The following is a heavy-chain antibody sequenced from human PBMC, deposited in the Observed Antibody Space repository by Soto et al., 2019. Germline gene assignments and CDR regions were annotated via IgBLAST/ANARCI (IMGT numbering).Heavy chain of an antibody. V-gene: IGHV5-51*01. CDR3: ARGGKGGSHFYAMGV. CDR2: FYPGDSDA. J-gene: IGHJ6*02. CDR1: GYNFTTYW. Sequence: GESLKISCVTSGYNFTTYWVAWVRQMPGKGLECVGIFYPGDSDATYGPSFLGQVTISADRSISTAYLQWSSLKASDTAMYFCARGGKGGSHFYAMGVWGQGTPVTVS. D-gene: IGHD1-26*01.